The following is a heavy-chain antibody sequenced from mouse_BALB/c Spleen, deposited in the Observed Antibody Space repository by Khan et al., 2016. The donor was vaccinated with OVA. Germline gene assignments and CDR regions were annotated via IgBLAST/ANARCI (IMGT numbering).Heavy chain of an antibody. V-gene: IGHV1S127*01. CDR1: GYTFTSFW. CDR2: IDPSKSET. CDR3: TRGGYGSPFAY. Sequence: QVQLQQSGPELVRPGASVKMSCKASGYTFTSFWINWVKQRPGQGLEWIGMIDPSKSETRLNQKFKDKATLNVDKSSNTAYMQLSRSTSEDSAVYYCTRGGYGSPFAYWGQGTLVTVSA. D-gene: IGHD1-1*01. J-gene: IGHJ3*01.